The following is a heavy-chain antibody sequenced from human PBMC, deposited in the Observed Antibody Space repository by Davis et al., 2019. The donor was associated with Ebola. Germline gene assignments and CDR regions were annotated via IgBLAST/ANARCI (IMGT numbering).Heavy chain of an antibody. Sequence: GSLRLSCTVSGGSISSYYWSWIRQPPGKGLEWIGYIYYSGSTNYNPSLKSRVTISVDTSKNQFSLKLSSVTAADTAVYYCATGYSSGWYHYYGMDVWGQGTTVTVSS. D-gene: IGHD6-19*01. CDR2: IYYSGST. V-gene: IGHV4-59*12. J-gene: IGHJ6*02. CDR1: GGSISSYY. CDR3: ATGYSSGWYHYYGMDV.